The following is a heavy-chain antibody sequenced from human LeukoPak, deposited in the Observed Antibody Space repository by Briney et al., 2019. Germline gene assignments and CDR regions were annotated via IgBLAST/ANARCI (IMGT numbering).Heavy chain of an antibody. V-gene: IGHV4-34*01. D-gene: IGHD6-13*01. CDR2: INHRGST. J-gene: IGHJ4*02. CDR3: ARGRRDSSSWYFDN. CDR1: GGSSSGYY. Sequence: PSETLSLTCAVYGGSSSGYYWSWIRQPPGKGLEWIGEINHRGSTNYNPSLKSRVTISVDTSKNQFSLKLSSVTAADTAVFYCARGRRDSSSWYFDNWGQGTLVAVSS.